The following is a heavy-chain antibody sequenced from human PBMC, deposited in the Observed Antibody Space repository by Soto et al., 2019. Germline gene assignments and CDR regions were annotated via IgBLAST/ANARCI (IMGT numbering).Heavy chain of an antibody. J-gene: IGHJ6*02. CDR2: ISAYNGNT. Sequence: QVQLVQSGAEVKKPGASVKVSCKASGYTFTIYGISWVRQAPGQGLEWMGWISAYNGNTNYAQKLQGRVTLTTYTSTSRASMELRSLRSDDTAVYYCARGRGYSGYDKVPKSVGMDVWGQGTTVTVSS. V-gene: IGHV1-18*01. CDR3: ARGRGYSGYDKVPKSVGMDV. D-gene: IGHD5-12*01. CDR1: GYTFTIYG.